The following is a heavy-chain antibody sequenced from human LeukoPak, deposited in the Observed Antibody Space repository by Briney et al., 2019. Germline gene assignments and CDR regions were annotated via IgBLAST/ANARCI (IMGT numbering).Heavy chain of an antibody. J-gene: IGHJ4*02. Sequence: SVKVSCKASGGTFSSYAISWVRQAPGQGLEWMGGIIPIFGTANYAQKLQGRVTMTTDTSTSTAYMELRSLRSDDTAVYYCARVLGSGWPLDYWGQGTLVTVSS. CDR2: IIPIFGTA. CDR3: ARVLGSGWPLDY. CDR1: GGTFSSYA. V-gene: IGHV1-69*05. D-gene: IGHD6-19*01.